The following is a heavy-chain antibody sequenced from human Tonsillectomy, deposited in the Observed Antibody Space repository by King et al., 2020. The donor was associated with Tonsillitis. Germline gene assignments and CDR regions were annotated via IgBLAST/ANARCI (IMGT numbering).Heavy chain of an antibody. J-gene: IGHJ4*02. CDR3: AREGPLGCSGGSCHPASFGY. CDR2: ISAYNGNT. CDR1: GYTFTSYG. D-gene: IGHD2-15*01. Sequence: VQLVESGAEVKKPGASVKVSCKASGYTFTSYGISWVRQAPGQGLEWMGWISAYNGNTNYAQKLQGRVTMTTDTSTSTAYMELRSLRSDDTAVYYCAREGPLGCSGGSCHPASFGYWGQETLVTVSS. V-gene: IGHV1-18*04.